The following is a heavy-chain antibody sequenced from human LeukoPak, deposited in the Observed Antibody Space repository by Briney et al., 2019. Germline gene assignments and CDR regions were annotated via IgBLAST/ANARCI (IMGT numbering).Heavy chain of an antibody. CDR3: ARGPPNWGYDY. J-gene: IGHJ4*02. Sequence: SVKVSCKASGYTFTSYDFNWVRQATGQRPEWMGWMSPNSGDTGYAQKFQDRVTMTRNTSISTAYMELSSLRSDDTAVYYCARGPPNWGYDYWGPGTLVTVSS. CDR2: MSPNSGDT. V-gene: IGHV1-8*01. D-gene: IGHD7-27*01. CDR1: GYTFTSYD.